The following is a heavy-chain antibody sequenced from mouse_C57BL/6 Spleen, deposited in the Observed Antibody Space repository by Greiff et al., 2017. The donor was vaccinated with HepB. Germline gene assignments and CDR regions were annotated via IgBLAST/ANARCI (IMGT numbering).Heavy chain of an antibody. CDR3: ARADGRGFAY. Sequence: EVKLVESGGGLVKPGGSLKLSCAASGFTFSDYGMHWVRQAPEKGLEWVAYISSGSSTIYYADTVKGRFTISRDNAKNTLFLQMTSLRSEDTAMYYCARADGRGFAYWGQGTLVTVSA. J-gene: IGHJ3*01. CDR1: GFTFSDYG. CDR2: ISSGSSTI. D-gene: IGHD2-3*01. V-gene: IGHV5-17*01.